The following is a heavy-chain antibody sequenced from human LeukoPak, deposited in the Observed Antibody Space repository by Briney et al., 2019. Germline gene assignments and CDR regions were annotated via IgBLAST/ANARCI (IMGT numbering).Heavy chain of an antibody. D-gene: IGHD4-17*01. J-gene: IGHJ4*02. CDR1: GFTFSSYG. CDR2: ISYDGSNK. V-gene: IGHV3-30*18. Sequence: PGGSLRLSCAASGFTFSSYGMHWVRQAPGKGLEWVAVISYDGSNKYYADSVKGRFTISRDNSKNTLYLQMNSLRAEDTAVYYYAKAPVGYGAYYFDYWGQGTLVTVSS. CDR3: AKAPVGYGAYYFDY.